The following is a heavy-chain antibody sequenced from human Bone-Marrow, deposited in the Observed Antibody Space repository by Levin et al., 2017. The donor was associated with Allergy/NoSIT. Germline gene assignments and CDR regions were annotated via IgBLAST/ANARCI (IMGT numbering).Heavy chain of an antibody. D-gene: IGHD1-1*01. CDR3: ARDGTTSWSWYYYYGMDV. CDR1: GFTFSSYW. CDR2: IKQDGSEK. Sequence: ETLSLTCAASGFTFSSYWMSWVRQAPGKGLEWVANIKQDGSEKYYVDSVKGRFTISRDNAKNSLYLQMNSLRAEDTAVYYCARDGTTSWSWYYYYGMDVWGQGTTVTVSS. V-gene: IGHV3-7*01. J-gene: IGHJ6*02.